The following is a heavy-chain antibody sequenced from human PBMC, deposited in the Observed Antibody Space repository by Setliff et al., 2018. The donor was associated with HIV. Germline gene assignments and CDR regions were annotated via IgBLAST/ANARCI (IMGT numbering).Heavy chain of an antibody. CDR3: ARGRLLWSGSYYYYYMDV. CDR2: SRNKANSYTT. Sequence: GGSLRLSCAASGFSFSRYGIHWGRQAPGKGLEWVGRSRNKANSYTTEYAASVKGRFTISRDDSKNSLYLQMNSLKTEDTAVYYCARGRLLWSGSYYYYYMDVWGKGTTVTVSS. CDR1: GFSFSRYG. J-gene: IGHJ6*03. V-gene: IGHV3-72*01. D-gene: IGHD3-10*01.